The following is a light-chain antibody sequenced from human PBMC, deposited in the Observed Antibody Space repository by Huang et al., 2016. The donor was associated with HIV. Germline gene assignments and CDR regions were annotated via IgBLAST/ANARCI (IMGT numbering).Light chain of an antibody. CDR2: AAS. V-gene: IGKV1-39*01. J-gene: IGKJ1*01. CDR3: QESYSTPWT. Sequence: DIQMTQSPSSLSASVGDRVTITCRTSQNINTYLKWYHHKPGKAPDLLIYAASSLRTGVPSRFSASGSGTEFTFTISSRQSDDLATYYCQESYSTPWTFGQGTKVEIK. CDR1: QNINTY.